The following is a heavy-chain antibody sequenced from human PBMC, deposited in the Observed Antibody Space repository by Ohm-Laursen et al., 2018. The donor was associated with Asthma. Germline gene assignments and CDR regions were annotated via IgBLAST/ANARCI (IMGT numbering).Heavy chain of an antibody. CDR1: GFTFSSYG. CDR2: ISSSSNTI. Sequence: SLRLSCAASGFTFSSYGMNWVRQSPGKGLEWVSYISSSSNTIYYADSVKGRFTISRDNGQNSLYLQMNSLRGDDTAVYYCARGQGSGDISGSDPFDLWGQGTTVIVAS. J-gene: IGHJ3*01. CDR3: ARGQGSGDISGSDPFDL. V-gene: IGHV3-48*01. D-gene: IGHD3-10*01.